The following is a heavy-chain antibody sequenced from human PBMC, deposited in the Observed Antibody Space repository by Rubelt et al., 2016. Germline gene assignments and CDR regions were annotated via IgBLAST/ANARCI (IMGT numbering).Heavy chain of an antibody. CDR1: GFTVSTNH. V-gene: IGHV3-66*01. CDR3: AKSPNTTPRGWFDP. J-gene: IGHJ5*02. CDR2: NSSGGGS. D-gene: IGHD3-10*01. Sequence: EVQLVESGGGLVQPGGSLRLSCAASGFTVSTNHMSWVRQAPGKGLEGVSINSSGGGSYYADSVKGRFTIYRDNSKNTLVLQMNGLSVEDTALYYCAKSPNTTPRGWFDPWGQGTLVIVSS.